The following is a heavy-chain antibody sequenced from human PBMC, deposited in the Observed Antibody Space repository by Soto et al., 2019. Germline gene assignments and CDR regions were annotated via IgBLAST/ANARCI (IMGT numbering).Heavy chain of an antibody. J-gene: IGHJ6*03. CDR1: GGSISSYY. CDR3: ARIVATSKPSYYYYYYMDV. D-gene: IGHD5-12*01. V-gene: IGHV4-59*01. CDR2: IYYSRST. Sequence: SETLSLTCTVSGGSISSYYWSWIRQPPGKGLEWIGYIYYSRSTNYNPSLKGRVTISVDTSKNQFSLKLSSVTAADTAVYYCARIVATSKPSYYYYYYMDVWGKGTTVTVSS.